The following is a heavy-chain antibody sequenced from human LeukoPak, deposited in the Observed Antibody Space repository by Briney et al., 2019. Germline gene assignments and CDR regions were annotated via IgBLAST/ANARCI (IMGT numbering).Heavy chain of an antibody. J-gene: IGHJ3*01. V-gene: IGHV3-49*03. CDR3: AMKAVPRPRLHDAFDF. Sequence: PGGSLRLSCTASGFTFGDYAMSWFRQAPGKGLEWVGFIRSKAYGGTTEYAASVKGRFTISRDDSKSIAYLQMNSLRADDTAVYYCAMKAVPRPRLHDAFDFWGQRTVVSVSS. CDR2: IRSKAYGGTT. CDR1: GFTFGDYA. D-gene: IGHD5-24*01.